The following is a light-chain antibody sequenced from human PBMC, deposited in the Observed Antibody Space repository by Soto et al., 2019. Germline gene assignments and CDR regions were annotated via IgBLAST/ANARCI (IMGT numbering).Light chain of an antibody. CDR1: QSISSY. V-gene: IGKV1-39*01. CDR3: QQSYSTQYT. CDR2: AAS. J-gene: IGKJ2*01. Sequence: DIQLTQSPSVMSASVGDRFTITGRASQSISSYLNWYQQKPGKAPKLLIYAASSLQSGVLSRLSGRGSATDFTLTISSLQPEEFATYYCQQSYSTQYTFGQGTKVDI.